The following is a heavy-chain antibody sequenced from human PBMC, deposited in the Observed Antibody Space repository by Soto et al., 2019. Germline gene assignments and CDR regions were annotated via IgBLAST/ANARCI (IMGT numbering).Heavy chain of an antibody. J-gene: IGHJ6*02. Sequence: NPSETLSLTCTVSGGSISSSSYFWGWIRQPPGKGLEWIGSMYYSGSTYYNPSLKSRVTISVDTSKNQFSLKLSSVTAADTAVYYCARDVLRYFDWFDSYYYYYGMDVWGQGTTVTVSS. V-gene: IGHV4-39*07. CDR1: GGSISSSSYF. D-gene: IGHD3-9*01. CDR2: MYYSGST. CDR3: ARDVLRYFDWFDSYYYYYGMDV.